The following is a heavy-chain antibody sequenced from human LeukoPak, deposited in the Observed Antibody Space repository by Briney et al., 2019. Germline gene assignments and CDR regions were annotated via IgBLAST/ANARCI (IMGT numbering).Heavy chain of an antibody. V-gene: IGHV1-69*04. D-gene: IGHD5-18*01. CDR3: ARDMGRYSYGYIDY. CDR2: IIPILGIA. Sequence: GASVKVSCKASGGTFSSYAISWVRQAPGQGLEWMGRIIPILGIANYAQKFQGRVTITADKSTSTAYMELSSLRSEDTAVYYCARDMGRYSYGYIDYWGQGTLVTVSS. J-gene: IGHJ4*02. CDR1: GGTFSSYA.